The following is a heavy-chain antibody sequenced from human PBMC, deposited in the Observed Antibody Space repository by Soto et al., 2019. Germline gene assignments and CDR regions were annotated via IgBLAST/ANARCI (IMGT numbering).Heavy chain of an antibody. Sequence: SGPTLVNPTQTLTLTCTFSGFSLSTSGVGVGWIRQPPGKALEWLALIYWDDDKRYSPSLKSRLTITKDTSKNQVVLTMTNMDPVDTATYYCAHTGGYCSSTSCYANYYYYMDVWGKGTTVTVSS. V-gene: IGHV2-5*02. CDR1: GFSLSTSGVG. J-gene: IGHJ6*03. CDR3: AHTGGYCSSTSCYANYYYYMDV. CDR2: IYWDDDK. D-gene: IGHD2-2*01.